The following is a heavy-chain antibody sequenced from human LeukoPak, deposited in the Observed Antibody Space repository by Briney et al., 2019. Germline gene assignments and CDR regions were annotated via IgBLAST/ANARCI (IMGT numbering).Heavy chain of an antibody. Sequence: GGSLRLSCAASGFTFSSYGMHWVRQAPGKGREGVAFIRYDGTNENYADSVKGRFTISRDNSKNTLSLQLNSLRPEDTAVYYCAKSTSQYYYYYMDVWGNGTTVTVSS. D-gene: IGHD5/OR15-5a*01. CDR2: IRYDGTNE. J-gene: IGHJ6*03. CDR3: AKSTSQYYYYYMDV. V-gene: IGHV3-30*02. CDR1: GFTFSSYG.